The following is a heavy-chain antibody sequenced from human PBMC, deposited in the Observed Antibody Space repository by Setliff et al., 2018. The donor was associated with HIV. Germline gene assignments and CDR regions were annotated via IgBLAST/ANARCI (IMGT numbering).Heavy chain of an antibody. V-gene: IGHV3-74*01. Sequence: GGSLRLSCVASGFTLSSYSMYWVRQPPGKGLLWVSRINSDGSSIIYADSVKGRFTISRDNAKNTLYLQMNSLRAEDTAVYYCARSQYSNGPGDYHFYYMDVWGKGTTVTVSS. CDR2: INSDGSSI. D-gene: IGHD5-18*01. J-gene: IGHJ6*03. CDR1: GFTLSSYS. CDR3: ARSQYSNGPGDYHFYYMDV.